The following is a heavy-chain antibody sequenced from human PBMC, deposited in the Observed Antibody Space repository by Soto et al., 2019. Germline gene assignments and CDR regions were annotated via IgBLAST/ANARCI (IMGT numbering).Heavy chain of an antibody. D-gene: IGHD3-10*01. CDR2: IYYSGST. CDR3: AREAVRGGGYYYYMDV. Sequence: SETLSLTCTVSGGSISSSSYYWGWIRQPPGKGLEWIGSIYYSGSTYYNPSLKSRVTISVDTSKNQFSLKLSSVTAADTAVYYCAREAVRGGGYYYYMDVWGKGTTVTVSS. J-gene: IGHJ6*03. V-gene: IGHV4-39*07. CDR1: GGSISSSSYY.